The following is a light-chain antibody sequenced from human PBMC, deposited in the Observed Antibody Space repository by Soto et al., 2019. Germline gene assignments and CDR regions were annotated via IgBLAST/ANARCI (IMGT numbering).Light chain of an antibody. CDR3: GTWDTSLSAWV. CDR2: DNN. V-gene: IGLV1-51*01. J-gene: IGLJ3*02. CDR1: SSNVGNNY. Sequence: QSVLTQPPSVSAAPGQKVTISCSGSSSNVGNNYVSWYQQLPGTAPKLLIFDNNKRPSGIPDRFSGSKSGTSATLAITGLQTGDGADYYCGTWDTSLSAWVLGGGTKVTVL.